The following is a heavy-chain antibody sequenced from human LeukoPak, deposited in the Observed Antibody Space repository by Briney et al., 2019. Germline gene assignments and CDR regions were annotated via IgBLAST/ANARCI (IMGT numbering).Heavy chain of an antibody. Sequence: SETLSLACTVSGGSISSYYWSWIRQPPGKGLEWIGYIYYSGSTNYNPSLKSRVTISVDTSKNQFSLKLSSVTAADTAVYYCARLRGSYRTRYIDYWGQGTLVTVSS. J-gene: IGHJ4*02. D-gene: IGHD3-16*02. CDR2: IYYSGST. CDR3: ARLRGSYRTRYIDY. CDR1: GGSISSYY. V-gene: IGHV4-59*08.